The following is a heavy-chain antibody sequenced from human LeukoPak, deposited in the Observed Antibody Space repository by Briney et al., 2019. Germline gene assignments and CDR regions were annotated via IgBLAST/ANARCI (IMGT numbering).Heavy chain of an antibody. J-gene: IGHJ4*02. Sequence: GGSLRLSRAASGFTFSSYAMSWVRQAPGKGLEWVSAISGSGGSTYYADSVKGRFTISRDNSKNTLYLQMNSLRAEDTAVYYCAKDLEYSSGWNGFDYWGQGTLVTVSS. V-gene: IGHV3-23*01. CDR1: GFTFSSYA. CDR2: ISGSGGST. CDR3: AKDLEYSSGWNGFDY. D-gene: IGHD6-19*01.